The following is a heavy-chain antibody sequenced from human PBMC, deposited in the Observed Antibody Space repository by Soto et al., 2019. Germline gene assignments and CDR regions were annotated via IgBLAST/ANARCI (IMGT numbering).Heavy chain of an antibody. CDR2: ISSSSSYI. Sequence: PGGSLRLSCAASGFTFSSYSMNWVRQAPGKGLEWVSSISSSSSYIYYADSVKGRFTISRDNAKNSLYLQMNSLRAEDTAVYYCAKADLSTTIYNWNEYFDYWGQGTLVTVSS. J-gene: IGHJ4*02. V-gene: IGHV3-21*01. CDR1: GFTFSSYS. D-gene: IGHD1-1*01. CDR3: AKADLSTTIYNWNEYFDY.